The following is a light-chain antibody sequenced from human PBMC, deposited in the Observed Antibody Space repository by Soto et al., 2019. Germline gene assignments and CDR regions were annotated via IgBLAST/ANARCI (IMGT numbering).Light chain of an antibody. J-gene: IGLJ3*02. CDR3: CSYAGRYTWV. Sequence: QSALTQPRSVSGSPGQSVTISCSGTSSDVGGYNYVSWYQQHPGKAPKLMIYDVNERPSGVPDRFSGSKSANTASLTISGLQAEDEADYYCCSYAGRYTWVFGGGTKLTVL. CDR2: DVN. CDR1: SSDVGGYNY. V-gene: IGLV2-11*01.